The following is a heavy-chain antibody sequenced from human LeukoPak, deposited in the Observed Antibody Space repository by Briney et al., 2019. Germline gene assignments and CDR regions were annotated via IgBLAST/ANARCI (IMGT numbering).Heavy chain of an antibody. CDR1: GGSISSYY. V-gene: IGHV4-59*01. CDR3: AREAAAGTDY. CDR2: IYYSGST. Sequence: SETLSLTCTVSGGSISSYYWSWLRQPPGKGLEWIGYIYYSGSTNYNPSLKSRVTTSVDTSKNQFSLKLSSVTAADTAVYYCAREAAAGTDYWGQGTLVTVSS. J-gene: IGHJ4*02. D-gene: IGHD6-13*01.